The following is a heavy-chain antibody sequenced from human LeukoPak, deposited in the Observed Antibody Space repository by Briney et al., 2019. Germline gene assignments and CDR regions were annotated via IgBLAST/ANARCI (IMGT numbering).Heavy chain of an antibody. J-gene: IGHJ5*02. CDR3: ARRLSGDYGFPIHNCFDP. V-gene: IGHV4-39*01. CDR1: GGSIRSSTYY. CDR2: IYYSGST. D-gene: IGHD4/OR15-4a*01. Sequence: SEPLSLTCTVSGGSIRSSTYYWAWIRQPPGKGLEWIGNIYYSGSTYYNPSLKSRVTISVDTSKNQFSLKLSSVTAADTAVYYCARRLSGDYGFPIHNCFDPWGQGTLVTVSS.